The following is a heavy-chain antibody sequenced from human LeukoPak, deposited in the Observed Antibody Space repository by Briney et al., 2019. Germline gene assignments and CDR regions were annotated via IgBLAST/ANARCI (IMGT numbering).Heavy chain of an antibody. V-gene: IGHV4-34*01. CDR3: ARRGVTTVVTPFDY. J-gene: IGHJ4*02. CDR2: INHSGST. D-gene: IGHD4-23*01. CDR1: GGSFSGYY. Sequence: PSETLSLTCAVYGGSFSGYYWSWIRQPPGKGLELIGEINHSGSTNYNPSLKSRVTISVDTSKNQFSLKLSSVTAADTAVYYCARRGVTTVVTPFDYWGQGTLVTVSS.